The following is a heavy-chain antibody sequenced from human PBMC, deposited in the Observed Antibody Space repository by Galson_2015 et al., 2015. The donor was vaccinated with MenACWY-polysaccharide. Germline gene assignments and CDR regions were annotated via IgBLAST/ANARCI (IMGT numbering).Heavy chain of an antibody. V-gene: IGHV3-74*01. Sequence: SLRLSCAASGFNLSSYWMHWVRQAPGKGLVWVSRINSDGSSTSYADSVKGRFTISRDNARNTLYLHMNGLRGEDTAVYYCARGNYYGMDVWGQGTTVTVSS. CDR2: INSDGSST. CDR1: GFNLSSYW. CDR3: ARGNYYGMDV. J-gene: IGHJ6*02.